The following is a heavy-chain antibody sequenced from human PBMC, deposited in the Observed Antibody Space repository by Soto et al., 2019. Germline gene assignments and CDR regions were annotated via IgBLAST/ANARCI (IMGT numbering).Heavy chain of an antibody. CDR2: IKQDGSER. CDR1: GCTFLNYW. Sequence: PGGSLRLSCAGSGCTFLNYWMGWVRQAPGKRLEWVANIKQDGSERSYADSVKGRFTISRDNAKNSLYLQMSSLGADDTAVYYCVRENYFDYWGQGILVTVSS. CDR3: VRENYFDY. J-gene: IGHJ4*01. V-gene: IGHV3-7*01.